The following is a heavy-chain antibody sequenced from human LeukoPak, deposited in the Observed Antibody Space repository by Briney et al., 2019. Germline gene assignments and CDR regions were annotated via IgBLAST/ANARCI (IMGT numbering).Heavy chain of an antibody. CDR1: GFTFSGYP. CDR2: ISYDGSNK. Sequence: GGSLRLSCAASGFTFSGYPIHWVRQAPGKGLEWVAVISYDGSNKYYADSVKGRFTISRDNSKNTLYLQMNSLRAEDTAVYYCARSSPSSGSLDYWGQGTLVTVSS. CDR3: ARSSPSSGSLDY. J-gene: IGHJ4*02. V-gene: IGHV3-30-3*01. D-gene: IGHD1-26*01.